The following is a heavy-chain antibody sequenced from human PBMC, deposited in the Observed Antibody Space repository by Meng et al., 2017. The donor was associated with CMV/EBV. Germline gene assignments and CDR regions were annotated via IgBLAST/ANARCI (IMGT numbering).Heavy chain of an antibody. J-gene: IGHJ4*02. Sequence: ASVKVSCKASGYTFTDYGITWVRQAPGQGLEWMGWINPNSGGTNYAQKFQGRVTMTRDTSISTAYMELSRLRSDDTAVYYCARVESAQLGTPPYDYWGQGTLVTVSS. D-gene: IGHD7-27*01. CDR3: ARVESAQLGTPPYDY. CDR2: INPNSGGT. V-gene: IGHV1-2*02. CDR1: GYTFTDYG.